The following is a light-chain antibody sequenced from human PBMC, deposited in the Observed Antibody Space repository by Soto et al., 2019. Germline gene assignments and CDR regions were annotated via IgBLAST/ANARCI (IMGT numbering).Light chain of an antibody. J-gene: IGLJ1*01. CDR1: SSDVGGYNS. Sequence: QSVLTQPASVSGSPGQSITISCTGISSDVGGYNSVSWYQHHPGKAPKLMIFDVSDRPSGVSSRFSGSKSSNTASLTISGLQAKDEADYYCSSYTTSSTPHYVFGPGTKVTVL. V-gene: IGLV2-14*03. CDR3: SSYTTSSTPHYV. CDR2: DVS.